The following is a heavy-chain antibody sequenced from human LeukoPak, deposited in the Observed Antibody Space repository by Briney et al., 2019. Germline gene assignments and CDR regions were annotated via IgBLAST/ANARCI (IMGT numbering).Heavy chain of an antibody. J-gene: IGHJ6*03. CDR1: GFTCSSYA. CDR3: ARVAYYYYYYMDV. D-gene: IGHD2-15*01. Sequence: GGSLRLSCAASGFTCSSYAMNWIRQAPGKGLEWVSYISSSGSTIYYADSVKGRFTISRDNAKNSLYLQMNSLRAEDTAVYYCARVAYYYYYYMDVWGKGTTVTVSS. V-gene: IGHV3-48*04. CDR2: ISSSGSTI.